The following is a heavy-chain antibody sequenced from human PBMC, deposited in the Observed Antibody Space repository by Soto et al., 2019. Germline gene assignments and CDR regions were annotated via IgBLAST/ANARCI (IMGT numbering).Heavy chain of an antibody. CDR3: VKGGYYYDSSGNFDY. J-gene: IGHJ4*02. V-gene: IGHV3-64D*08. CDR2: ISSNGGST. Sequence: PGGSLRLSCSASGFTFSSYARHRVRQAPGKGLEYVSAISSNGGSTYYADSVKGRFTISRDNSKNTLYLQMSSLRAEDTAVYYCVKGGYYYDSSGNFDYWGQGTLVTVSS. D-gene: IGHD3-22*01. CDR1: GFTFSSYA.